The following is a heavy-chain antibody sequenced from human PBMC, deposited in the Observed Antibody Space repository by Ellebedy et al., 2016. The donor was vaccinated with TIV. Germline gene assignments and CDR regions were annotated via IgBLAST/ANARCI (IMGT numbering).Heavy chain of an antibody. Sequence: GSLRLSCTVSGYSISSGYYWGWIRQPPGKGLEWIGSIYHSGSTYYNPSLKSRVTISVDTSKNQFSLKLSSVTAADTAVYYCARWGGGYWGQGTLVTVSS. CDR3: ARWGGGY. CDR2: IYHSGST. J-gene: IGHJ4*02. D-gene: IGHD3-16*01. V-gene: IGHV4-38-2*02. CDR1: GYSISSGYY.